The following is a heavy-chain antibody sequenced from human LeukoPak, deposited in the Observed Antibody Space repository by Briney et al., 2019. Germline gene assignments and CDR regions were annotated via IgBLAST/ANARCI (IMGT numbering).Heavy chain of an antibody. CDR1: GFTFSNCA. CDR2: ISGSGGDT. CDR3: AKELRPNDY. Sequence: PGGSLRLSCVVSGFTFSNCAMSWVRQAPGKGLEWVSSISGSGGDTFYADSVRGRFIISRDDSKSTLYLQMNSPRAEDTAIYYCAKELRPNDYWGQGTLVTVSS. D-gene: IGHD3-16*01. J-gene: IGHJ4*02. V-gene: IGHV3-23*01.